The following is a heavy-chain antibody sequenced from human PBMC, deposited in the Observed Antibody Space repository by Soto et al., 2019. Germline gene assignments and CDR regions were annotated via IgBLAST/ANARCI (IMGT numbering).Heavy chain of an antibody. CDR3: SGGGWNLFDY. Sequence: PSETLSLTCAVSGGSISSGGDSWSWIRQPPGKGLEWIGYIYHSGRAHYNPSLKSRVTISVDTSKNQFSLKLSSVTAADTAVFYCSGGGWNLFDYWGQGYLVTVSS. V-gene: IGHV4-30-2*01. CDR2: IYHSGRA. CDR1: GGSISSGGDS. J-gene: IGHJ4*02. D-gene: IGHD6-19*01.